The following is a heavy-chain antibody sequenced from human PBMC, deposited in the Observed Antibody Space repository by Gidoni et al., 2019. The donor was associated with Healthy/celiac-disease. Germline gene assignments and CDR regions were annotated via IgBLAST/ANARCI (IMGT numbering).Heavy chain of an antibody. V-gene: IGHV3-7*01. D-gene: IGHD3-3*01. CDR3: ARAPDSRFLEWLFYFDY. Sequence: EVQLVESGGGLVQPGGSLRLSCAASGFPFSSYWMSWVRQAPGKGLEWVANIKQDGSEKYYVDSVKGRFTISRDNAKNSLYLQMNSLRAEDTAVYYCARAPDSRFLEWLFYFDYWGQGTLVTVSS. CDR2: IKQDGSEK. J-gene: IGHJ4*02. CDR1: GFPFSSYW.